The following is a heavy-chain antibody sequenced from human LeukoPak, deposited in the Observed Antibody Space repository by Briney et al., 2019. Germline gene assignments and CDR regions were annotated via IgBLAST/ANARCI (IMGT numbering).Heavy chain of an antibody. V-gene: IGHV3-21*01. CDR1: GFTFSNYS. CDR2: ITSSGSYI. Sequence: GGSLRLSCAASGFTFSNYSMNWVRQAPGKGLEWVSSITSSGSYIYYADSVKGRFTISRDNARSSLYLQMNSLRAEDTAIYYCARAEALKFRDFDYWGQGTLVTVSS. J-gene: IGHJ4*02. CDR3: ARAEALKFRDFDY.